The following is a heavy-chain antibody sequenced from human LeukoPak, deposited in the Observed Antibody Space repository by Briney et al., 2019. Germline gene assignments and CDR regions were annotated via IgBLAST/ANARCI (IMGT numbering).Heavy chain of an antibody. CDR3: ARRAGDYSHPYDY. V-gene: IGHV3-53*01. D-gene: IGHD3-22*01. J-gene: IGHJ4*02. Sequence: GGSLRLSCAASGLTVSSNCMSWVRQAPGKGLKWVSFIYSGGNTYYADSVKGRFTISRDNSKNTFHLQMNSLRAGDTAVYYCARRAGDYSHPYDYWGQGTLVTVSS. CDR1: GLTVSSNC. CDR2: IYSGGNT.